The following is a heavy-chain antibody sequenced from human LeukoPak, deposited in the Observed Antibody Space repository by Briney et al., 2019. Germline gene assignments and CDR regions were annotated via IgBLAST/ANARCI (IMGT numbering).Heavy chain of an antibody. D-gene: IGHD4-11*01. CDR3: ARVCGDYSRRFDY. Sequence: ASETLSLTCTVSGGSISSYYWSWIRQPPGKGLEWIGYIYYSGSTNYNPSLKSRVTISVDTSKNQFSLKLSSVTAADTAVYYCARVCGDYSRRFDYWGQGTLVTVSS. CDR1: GGSISSYY. J-gene: IGHJ4*02. V-gene: IGHV4-59*01. CDR2: IYYSGST.